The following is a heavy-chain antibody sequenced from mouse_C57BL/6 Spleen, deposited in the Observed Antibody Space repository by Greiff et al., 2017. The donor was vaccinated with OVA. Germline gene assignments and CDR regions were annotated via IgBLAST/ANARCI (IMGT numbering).Heavy chain of an antibody. CDR2: IHPNSGST. Sequence: QVQLQQPGAELVKPGASVKLSCKASGYTFTSYWMHWVKQRPGQGLEWIGMIHPNSGSTNYNEKFKSKATLTVDKSSSTAYMQLSSLTSEDAAVYYCARSDYDVDFDYWGKGTTLTVSS. CDR3: ARSDYDVDFDY. CDR1: GYTFTSYW. D-gene: IGHD2-4*01. V-gene: IGHV1-64*01. J-gene: IGHJ2*01.